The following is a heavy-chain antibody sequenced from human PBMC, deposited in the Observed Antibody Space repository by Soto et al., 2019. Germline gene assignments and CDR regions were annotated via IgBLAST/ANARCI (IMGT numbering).Heavy chain of an antibody. V-gene: IGHV4-59*08. Sequence: SETLSLTCTVSGGSISSYYWSWIRQPPGKGLEWIGYIYYSGSTNYNPSLKSRVTISVDTSKNQFSLKLSSVTAADTAVYYCASTVYYGSGSGWFDPWGQGTLVTVSS. CDR1: GGSISSYY. CDR3: ASTVYYGSGSGWFDP. D-gene: IGHD3-10*01. CDR2: IYYSGST. J-gene: IGHJ5*02.